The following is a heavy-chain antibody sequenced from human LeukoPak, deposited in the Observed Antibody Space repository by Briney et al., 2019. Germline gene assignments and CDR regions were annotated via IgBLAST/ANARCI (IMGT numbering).Heavy chain of an antibody. CDR3: ARDEGWNWMVAAHGGLDY. J-gene: IGHJ4*02. CDR2: IYSGGST. Sequence: GGSLRLSCAASGFTVSSNHMSWVRQAPGKGLEWVSVIYSGGSTNYADSVKGRFTISRDNSKNTLYLQMNSLRAEDTAVYYCARDEGWNWMVAAHGGLDYWGQGTLVTVSS. D-gene: IGHD2-15*01. CDR1: GFTVSSNH. V-gene: IGHV3-53*01.